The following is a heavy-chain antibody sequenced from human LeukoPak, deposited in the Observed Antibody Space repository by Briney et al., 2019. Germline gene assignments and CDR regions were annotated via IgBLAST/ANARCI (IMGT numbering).Heavy chain of an antibody. D-gene: IGHD3-10*01. CDR2: INPSGGST. CDR3: ARDYGAAAEYFQH. Sequence: APVKVSCKASGYGFTSYYMHWVRQAPGQGLEWMGIINPSGGSTSYAQKFQGRVTMTRDTSTSTVYMELSSLRSEDTAVYYCARDYGAAAEYFQHWGQGTLVTVSS. CDR1: GYGFTSYY. V-gene: IGHV1-46*01. J-gene: IGHJ1*01.